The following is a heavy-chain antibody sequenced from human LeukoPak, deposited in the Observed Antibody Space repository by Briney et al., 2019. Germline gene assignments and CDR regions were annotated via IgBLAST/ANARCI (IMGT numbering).Heavy chain of an antibody. CDR1: GGSFSGYY. V-gene: IGHV4-34*01. D-gene: IGHD2-2*01. J-gene: IGHJ4*02. Sequence: SETLSLTCAVYGGSFSGYYWSWIRQPPGKGLEWIGEINHSGSTNYNPSLKSRVTISVDTSKNQFSLKLSSVTAADTAVYYCARQLGYCSSTSCYADKVDYWGQGNLVTVSS. CDR3: ARQLGYCSSTSCYADKVDY. CDR2: INHSGST.